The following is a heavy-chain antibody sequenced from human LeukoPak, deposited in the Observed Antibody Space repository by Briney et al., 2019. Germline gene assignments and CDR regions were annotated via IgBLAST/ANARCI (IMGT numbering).Heavy chain of an antibody. V-gene: IGHV4-34*01. Sequence: SETLCLTCAVYGGSFSGYYWSWIRQPPGKGLEWIGEINHSGSTNYNPSLKSRVTISVDTSKNQFSLKLSSVTAADTAVYYCARWGKRITMVRGVRGMDVWGQGTTVTVSS. CDR3: ARWGKRITMVRGVRGMDV. CDR1: GGSFSGYY. CDR2: INHSGST. J-gene: IGHJ6*02. D-gene: IGHD3-10*01.